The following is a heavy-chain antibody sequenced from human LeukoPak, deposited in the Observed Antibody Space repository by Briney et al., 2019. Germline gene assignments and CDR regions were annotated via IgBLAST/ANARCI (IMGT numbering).Heavy chain of an antibody. CDR2: ISGDGGNT. D-gene: IGHD1-26*01. V-gene: IGHV3-43*02. CDR3: VRESERSGWFDH. Sequence: GGSLRLSCAAPGLITDDYAIHWVRQAPGKGLEWVSLISGDGGNTFYADSVRGRFTISRDNSKNSLSLQMSSLRSEDTALYFCVRESERSGWFDHWGQGTLVTVSS. CDR1: GLITDDYA. J-gene: IGHJ5*02.